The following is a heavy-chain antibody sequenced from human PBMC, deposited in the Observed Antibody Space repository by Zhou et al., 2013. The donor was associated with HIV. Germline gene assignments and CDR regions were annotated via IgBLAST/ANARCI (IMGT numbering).Heavy chain of an antibody. D-gene: IGHD2-15*01. CDR3: ARVRSTDCSGGSCYQKGYYYGMDI. J-gene: IGHJ6*02. CDR2: IFYSGSI. CDR1: GGSISSSDFY. V-gene: IGHV4-39*07. Sequence: QVQLQESGPGLVKPSETLSLTCTVSGGSISSSDFYGGWIRQPPGKGLEWIGTIFYSGSIYYSPSFKSRVTMSVDTSKNQFSLRLTSMTAADTAIYYCARVRSTDCSGGSCYQKGYYYGMDIWGQGTTVSVS.